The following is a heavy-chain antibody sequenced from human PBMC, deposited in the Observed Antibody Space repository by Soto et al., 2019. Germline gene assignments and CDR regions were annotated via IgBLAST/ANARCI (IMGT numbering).Heavy chain of an antibody. V-gene: IGHV1-18*04. CDR3: ARGRQWEPLLH. CDR1: GYTLTNYG. Sequence: QVRLVQSGLEVKKPGASVRLSCKTPGYTLTNYGVPWVRQAPGQGLEWMGWGSAYNRNTNYGQKFAERVIMNTDTSTITAFVELRNPKSDGTAGYYCARGRQWEPLLHWGEGTLVTVSP. J-gene: IGHJ4*02. CDR2: GSAYNRNT. D-gene: IGHD1-26*01.